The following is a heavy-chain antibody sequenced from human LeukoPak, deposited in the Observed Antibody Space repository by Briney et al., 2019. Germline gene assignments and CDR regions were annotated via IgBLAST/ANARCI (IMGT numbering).Heavy chain of an antibody. Sequence: ASVKVSCKASGYTFTSYGISWVRQAPGQGLEWMGWISAYNGNTNYAQKLQGRVTMTTDTSTSTAYMELRSLKSDDTAVYYCARDQSIVGATIVDYWGQGTLDTVSS. V-gene: IGHV1-18*01. J-gene: IGHJ4*02. D-gene: IGHD1-26*01. CDR2: ISAYNGNT. CDR1: GYTFTSYG. CDR3: ARDQSIVGATIVDY.